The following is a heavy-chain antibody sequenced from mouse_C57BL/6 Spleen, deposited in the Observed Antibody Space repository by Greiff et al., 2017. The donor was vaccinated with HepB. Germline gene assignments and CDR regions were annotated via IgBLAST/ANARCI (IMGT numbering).Heavy chain of an antibody. Sequence: EVKLVESGPGMVKPSQSLSLTCTVTGYSITSGYDWHWIRHFPGNKLEWMGYISYSGSTNYNPSLKSRISITHDTSKNHFFLKLNSVTTEDTATYYCARALYYDYAMDYWGQGTSVTVSS. V-gene: IGHV3-1*01. D-gene: IGHD2-4*01. CDR2: ISYSGST. CDR1: GYSITSGYD. CDR3: ARALYYDYAMDY. J-gene: IGHJ4*01.